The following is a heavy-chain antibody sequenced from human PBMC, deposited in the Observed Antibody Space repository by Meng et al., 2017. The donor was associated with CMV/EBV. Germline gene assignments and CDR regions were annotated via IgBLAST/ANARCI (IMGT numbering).Heavy chain of an antibody. CDR1: GGSFSGYY. D-gene: IGHD3-16*02. Sequence: GRVQAGGAGLLKPSEPLSLTCAVYGGSFSGYYWSWIRQPPGKGLEWIGEINHSGSTNYNPSLKSRVTISVDTSKNQFSLKLGSVTAADTAVYYCARGRGVGDYVWGSYRSRGVYFDYWGQGTLVTVSS. V-gene: IGHV4-34*01. CDR2: INHSGST. J-gene: IGHJ4*02. CDR3: ARGRGVGDYVWGSYRSRGVYFDY.